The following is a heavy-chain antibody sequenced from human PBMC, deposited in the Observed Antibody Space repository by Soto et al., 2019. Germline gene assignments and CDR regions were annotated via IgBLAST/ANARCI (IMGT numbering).Heavy chain of an antibody. CDR2: IKQDGSEK. CDR3: ARDWAPYSSSSDYFDY. Sequence: PGGSLRLSCAVSGFTFSSYWMSWVRQAPGKGLEWVANIKQDGSEKYYVDSVKGRFTISRDNAKNSLYLQMNSLRAEDTAVYYCARDWAPYSSSSDYFDYWGQGTLVTVSS. D-gene: IGHD6-6*01. V-gene: IGHV3-7*01. CDR1: GFTFSSYW. J-gene: IGHJ4*02.